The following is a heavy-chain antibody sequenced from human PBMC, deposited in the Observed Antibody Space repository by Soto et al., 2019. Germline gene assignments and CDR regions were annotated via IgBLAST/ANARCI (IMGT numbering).Heavy chain of an antibody. CDR1: GFSLSTYS. V-gene: IGHV3-21*01. Sequence: GSLRLSCVGSGFSLSTYSINWVRQAPGKGLEWVSSISSRSDIYYADSVKGRFTISRDNAKNSVSLQMNSLRAEDTAVYYCEREYTAWPLAYGLDVWGQGTTVTVSS. J-gene: IGHJ6*02. CDR2: ISSRSDI. D-gene: IGHD2-2*02. CDR3: EREYTAWPLAYGLDV.